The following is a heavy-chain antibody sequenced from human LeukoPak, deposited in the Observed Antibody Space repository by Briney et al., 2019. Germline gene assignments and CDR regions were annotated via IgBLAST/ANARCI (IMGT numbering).Heavy chain of an antibody. D-gene: IGHD3-22*01. CDR3: AKDFAVINRYYYDSSGYYYY. Sequence: QTGGSLRLSCAASGFTFSSYAMSWVRQAPGKGLEWVSAISGSGGSTYYADSVKGRFTISRDNSKNTLYLQMNSLRAEDTAVYYCAKDFAVINRYYYDSSGYYYYWGQGTLVTVSS. CDR2: ISGSGGST. CDR1: GFTFSSYA. V-gene: IGHV3-23*01. J-gene: IGHJ4*02.